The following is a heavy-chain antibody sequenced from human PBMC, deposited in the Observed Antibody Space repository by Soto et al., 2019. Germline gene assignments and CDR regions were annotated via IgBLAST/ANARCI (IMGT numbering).Heavy chain of an antibody. CDR1: GGSFSGYY. CDR3: ARGGGRGVTAVSQLHYYMDV. V-gene: IGHV4-34*01. J-gene: IGHJ6*03. CDR2: INHSGST. D-gene: IGHD3-10*01. Sequence: SETLSLTCAVYGGSFSGYYWSWIRQPPGKGLEWIGEINHSGSTNYNPSLKSRVTISVDTSKNQFSLKLSSVTAADTAVYYCARGGGRGVTAVSQLHYYMDVWGKGTTVTVSS.